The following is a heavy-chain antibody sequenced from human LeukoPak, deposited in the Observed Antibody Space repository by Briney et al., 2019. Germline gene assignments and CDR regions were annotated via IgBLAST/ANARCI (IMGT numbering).Heavy chain of an antibody. J-gene: IGHJ4*02. D-gene: IGHD6-13*01. CDR2: IYYSGST. Sequence: SETLSLTCTVSGGSISSYYWSWIRQPPGEGLEWIGNIYYSGSTIYNPSLKSRVTISVETSKNQFSLKLSSVTAADTAVYYCARGPGSYSSLDSWGQGTLVTVSS. V-gene: IGHV4-59*01. CDR3: ARGPGSYSSLDS. CDR1: GGSISSYY.